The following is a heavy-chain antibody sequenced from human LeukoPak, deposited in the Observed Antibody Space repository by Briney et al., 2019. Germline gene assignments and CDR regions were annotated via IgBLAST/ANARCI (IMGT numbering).Heavy chain of an antibody. J-gene: IGHJ5*02. CDR2: IIPIFGTA. Sequence: ASVKVSCKASGGTFSSYAISWVRQAPGQGLEWMGGIIPIFGTANYAQKFQGRVTITADKSTSTAYMELSSLRSEDTAVYYCATYSYGELNWSDPWGQGTLVTVSS. V-gene: IGHV1-69*06. D-gene: IGHD4-17*01. CDR1: GGTFSSYA. CDR3: ATYSYGELNWSDP.